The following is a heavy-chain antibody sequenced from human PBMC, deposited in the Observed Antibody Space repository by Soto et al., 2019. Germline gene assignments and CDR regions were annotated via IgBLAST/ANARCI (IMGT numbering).Heavy chain of an antibody. CDR1: GGSISSGGYY. CDR2: IYYSGST. Sequence: QVQLQESGPGLVKPSQTLSLTCTVSGGSISSGGYYWSWIRQHPGKGLEWIGYIYYSGSTYYNPSLQSRVTIAVDTSKNQVSLKLSSVTAADTAVYYCARAIYGDYGYYFDYWGQGTLVTVSS. J-gene: IGHJ4*02. CDR3: ARAIYGDYGYYFDY. D-gene: IGHD4-17*01. V-gene: IGHV4-31*03.